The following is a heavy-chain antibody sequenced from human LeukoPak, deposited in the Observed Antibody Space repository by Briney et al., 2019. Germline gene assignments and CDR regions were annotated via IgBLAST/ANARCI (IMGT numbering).Heavy chain of an antibody. Sequence: PGGSLRLSCAASGFTFSSYSMNWVRQAPGKGLEWVSSISSSSSYIYYADSVKGRFTISRDNAKSSLYLQMNSLRAEDTAVYYCARASRDGYNDFDYWGQGTLVTVSS. CDR3: ARASRDGYNDFDY. CDR2: ISSSSSYI. CDR1: GFTFSSYS. J-gene: IGHJ4*02. V-gene: IGHV3-21*01. D-gene: IGHD5-24*01.